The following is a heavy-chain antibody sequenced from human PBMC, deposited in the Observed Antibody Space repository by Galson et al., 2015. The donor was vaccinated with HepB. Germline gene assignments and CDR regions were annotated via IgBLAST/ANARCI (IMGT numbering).Heavy chain of an antibody. Sequence: SLRLSCAASGFTFSSYGMHWVRQAPGKGLEWVAVIWYDGSNKYYADSVKGRFTISRDNSKNTLYLQMNSLRAEDTAVYYCARSGAYDFYYYGMDVWGQGTTVTVSS. D-gene: IGHD2/OR15-2a*01. V-gene: IGHV3-33*01. CDR3: ARSGAYDFYYYGMDV. J-gene: IGHJ6*02. CDR2: IWYDGSNK. CDR1: GFTFSSYG.